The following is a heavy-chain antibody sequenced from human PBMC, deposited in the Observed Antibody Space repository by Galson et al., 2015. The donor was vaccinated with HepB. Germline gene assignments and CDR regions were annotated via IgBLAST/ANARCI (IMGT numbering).Heavy chain of an antibody. CDR3: ARESTITMTRHDAFDF. J-gene: IGHJ3*01. CDR1: GYIFTDFY. CDR2: INPNSGAT. D-gene: IGHD1-14*01. Sequence: SVKVSCKASGYIFTDFYIHWVRQAPGQGPEWMGRINPNSGATYFAQSFKGRVSVTRDTSLSTIFMELSRLRSDDTAVYYCARESTITMTRHDAFDFWGQGRMVTFSS. V-gene: IGHV1-2*06.